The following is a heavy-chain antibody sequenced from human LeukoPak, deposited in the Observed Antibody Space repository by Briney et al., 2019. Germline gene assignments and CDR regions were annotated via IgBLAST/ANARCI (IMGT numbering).Heavy chain of an antibody. CDR3: TRRVLLWFGELGSYYFDY. Sequence: PGRSLRLSCTASGFTFGDYAMSWVRQAPGKGLEWVGFIRSKAYGGTTEYAASVKGRFTISRDDSKSIACLQMNSLKTEDTAVYYCTRRVLLWFGELGSYYFDYWGQGTLVTVSS. V-gene: IGHV3-49*04. J-gene: IGHJ4*02. CDR2: IRSKAYGGTT. D-gene: IGHD3-10*01. CDR1: GFTFGDYA.